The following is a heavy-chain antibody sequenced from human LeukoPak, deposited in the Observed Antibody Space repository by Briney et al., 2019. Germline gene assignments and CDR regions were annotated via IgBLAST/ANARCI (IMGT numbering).Heavy chain of an antibody. CDR3: GRRRVFSRGWFDP. Sequence: SETLSLTCAVYGGSFSGYYWSWIRQPPGKGLEWIGEINHSGSTNYNPSLKSRITISVDTSKNQFSLKLSSVTAADTAVYYCGRRRVFSRGWFDPWGQGTLVTVSS. V-gene: IGHV4-34*01. D-gene: IGHD2/OR15-2a*01. CDR2: INHSGST. CDR1: GGSFSGYY. J-gene: IGHJ5*02.